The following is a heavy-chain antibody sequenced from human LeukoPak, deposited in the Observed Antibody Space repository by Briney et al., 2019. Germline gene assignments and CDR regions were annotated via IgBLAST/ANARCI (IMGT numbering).Heavy chain of an antibody. V-gene: IGHV3-21*06. Sequence: GGSLRLSCAASGFXFRAYTINWVRQAPGKGLEWVSSVNPSHAYQFYADSVKGRFTISRDNVKNSLFLQMDSLRAEDTAVYYCARDRDYYDSNSFSPDAFDIWGQGTMVTVSS. CDR1: GFXFRAYT. J-gene: IGHJ3*02. CDR2: VNPSHAYQ. D-gene: IGHD3-22*01. CDR3: ARDRDYYDSNSFSPDAFDI.